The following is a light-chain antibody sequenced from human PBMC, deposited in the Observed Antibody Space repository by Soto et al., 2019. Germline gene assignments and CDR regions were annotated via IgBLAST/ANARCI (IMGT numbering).Light chain of an antibody. Sequence: QSALTQPASVSGSPGQSVTISCTGTSSDVGNYNLVSWYQQHPGKAPKLMIYEGSKRPSGVSNRFSGSKSGNTASLTISGLQEDEEAAYYCSSSDRSSYVVFGGGTKVTVL. CDR3: SSSDRSSYVV. CDR2: EGS. CDR1: SSDVGNYNL. J-gene: IGLJ2*01. V-gene: IGLV2-23*01.